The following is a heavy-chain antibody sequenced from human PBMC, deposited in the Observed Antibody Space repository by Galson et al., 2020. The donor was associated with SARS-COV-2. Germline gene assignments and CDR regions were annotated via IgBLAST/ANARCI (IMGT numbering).Heavy chain of an antibody. D-gene: IGHD6-13*01. Sequence: GGSLRLSCAASGFTFSSYEMNWVRQAPGKGLEWVSYISSSGSTIYYADSVKGRFTISRDNAKNSLYLQMNSLRAEDTAVYYCARAQRIAAAGSPNWAYDYWGQGTLVTVSS. CDR3: ARAQRIAAAGSPNWAYDY. CDR2: ISSSGSTI. CDR1: GFTFSSYE. J-gene: IGHJ4*02. V-gene: IGHV3-48*03.